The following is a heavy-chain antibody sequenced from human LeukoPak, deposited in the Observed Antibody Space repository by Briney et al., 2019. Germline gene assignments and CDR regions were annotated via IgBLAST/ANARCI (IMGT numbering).Heavy chain of an antibody. CDR3: AKEEGAYYYDSSGPLGY. Sequence: GGSLRLSCAASGFTFSSYGMHWVRQAPGKGLEWVAVISYDGSNKYYADSVKGRFTISRDNSKNTLYLQMNSLRAEDTAVYYCAKEEGAYYYDSSGPLGYCGQGTLVTGSS. V-gene: IGHV3-30*18. D-gene: IGHD3-22*01. J-gene: IGHJ4*02. CDR1: GFTFSSYG. CDR2: ISYDGSNK.